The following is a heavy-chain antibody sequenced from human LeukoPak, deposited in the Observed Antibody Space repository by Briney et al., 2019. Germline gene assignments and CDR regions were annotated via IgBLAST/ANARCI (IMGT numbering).Heavy chain of an antibody. V-gene: IGHV4-59*01. D-gene: IGHD3-16*02. CDR3: AREEEEDYVWGSYRLLTY. J-gene: IGHJ4*02. CDR2: IYYSGST. CDR1: VGSISSYY. Sequence: SETLSLTCTVSVGSISSYYWSWIRQPPGKGLEWIGCIYYSGSTNYNPSLKSRVSISVDTSKNQFSLKLSSVTAADTAVYYCAREEEEDYVWGSYRLLTYWGQGTLVTVSS.